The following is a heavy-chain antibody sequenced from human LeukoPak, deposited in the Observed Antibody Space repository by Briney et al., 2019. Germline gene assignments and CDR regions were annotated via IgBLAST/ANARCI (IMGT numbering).Heavy chain of an antibody. CDR2: IYHSGST. CDR3: ARVTGYTIEDYFDY. D-gene: IGHD2-2*02. V-gene: IGHV4-39*07. Sequence: AETLSLTCTVSGGSISSYYWDWIRQPPGKGLEWIGSIYHSGSTYYNPSLKSRVTISVETSKNQFSLKLSSVTAADTAVYYCARVTGYTIEDYFDYWGQGTLVTVSS. J-gene: IGHJ4*02. CDR1: GGSISSYY.